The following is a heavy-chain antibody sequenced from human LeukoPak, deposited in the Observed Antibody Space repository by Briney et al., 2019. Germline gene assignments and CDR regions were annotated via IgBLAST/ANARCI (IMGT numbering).Heavy chain of an antibody. J-gene: IGHJ4*02. CDR1: GFTFSSDR. CDR3: AKWASPGYNFVYFDY. CDR2: IKQDGREK. D-gene: IGHD5-24*01. Sequence: GGDLRLYCSASGFTFSSDRMGWVRQAQGKGLEWVANIKQDGREKYYVDSVKGRFTIARDNHKHSLYLQTNSLRAEDTAVYYCAKWASPGYNFVYFDYWGQGTLVTVSS. V-gene: IGHV3-7*03.